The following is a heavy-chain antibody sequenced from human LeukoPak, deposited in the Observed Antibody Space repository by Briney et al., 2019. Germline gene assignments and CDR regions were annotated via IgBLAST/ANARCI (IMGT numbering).Heavy chain of an antibody. CDR1: GFTFSSYW. Sequence: PGGSLRLSCAASGFTFSSYWMHWVRQAPGKGLVWVSHINTDASSTSYADSVKGRFTISRDNAKNTLYLQMNSLTAEGTAVYYCAKGYYMDVWGKGTTVTVSS. CDR3: AKGYYMDV. V-gene: IGHV3-74*01. CDR2: INTDASST. J-gene: IGHJ6*03.